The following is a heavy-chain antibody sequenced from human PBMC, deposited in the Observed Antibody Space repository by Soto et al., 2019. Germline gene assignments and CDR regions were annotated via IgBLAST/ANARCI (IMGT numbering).Heavy chain of an antibody. CDR3: AARGSGYYDAFDI. CDR2: IVVGSGNT. J-gene: IGHJ3*02. D-gene: IGHD3-22*01. V-gene: IGHV1-58*01. Sequence: SVKVSCKAPGFTFTSSAVKWVRQARGQRLEWIGWIVVGSGNTNYAQKFPERVTITRDMSTSTAYMELSSLRSEDTAVYYCAARGSGYYDAFDIWGQGTMVTVSS. CDR1: GFTFTSSA.